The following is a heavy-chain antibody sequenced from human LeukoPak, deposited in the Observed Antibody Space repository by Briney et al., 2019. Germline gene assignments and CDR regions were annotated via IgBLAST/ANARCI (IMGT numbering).Heavy chain of an antibody. V-gene: IGHV1-46*01. D-gene: IGHD6-19*01. Sequence: ASVKVSCKASGYTFTSYYMHWVRQAPGQGLEWMGIINPSGGSTSYAQKFQGRVTMTRDTSTRTVYMELSSLRSEDTAVYYCAKHGYSSGWPQVPSDYWGRGTLVTVSS. J-gene: IGHJ4*02. CDR2: INPSGGST. CDR3: AKHGYSSGWPQVPSDY. CDR1: GYTFTSYY.